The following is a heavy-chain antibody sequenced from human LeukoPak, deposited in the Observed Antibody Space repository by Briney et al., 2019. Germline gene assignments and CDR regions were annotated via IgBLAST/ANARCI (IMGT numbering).Heavy chain of an antibody. CDR3: ARSPAAGTPHDNYFDY. V-gene: IGHV4-4*02. J-gene: IGHJ4*02. CDR2: IYHSGST. D-gene: IGHD6-13*01. CDR1: GCTISSSNW. Sequence: SETLSLTCAVSGCTISSSNWWSWVRQPPGKGLECIGEIYHSGSTNYNPSLKSRVTISVDKSKNQFSLKLSSVTAADTAVYYCARSPAAGTPHDNYFDYWGQGTLVTVSS.